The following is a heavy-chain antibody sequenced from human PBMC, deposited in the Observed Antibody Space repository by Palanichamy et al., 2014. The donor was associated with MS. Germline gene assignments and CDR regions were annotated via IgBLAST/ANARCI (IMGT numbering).Heavy chain of an antibody. Sequence: EVQLVQSGAEVKKPGESLKISCKASGYSFTSYWIGWVRRMPGKGLEWMGIIYPGDSGSRYSPSFQGQVTISADKSISTAYLQWSSLKASDTAMYYCVRLSGYCSTTSCRGGFDYWGRGTLVTVSS. CDR2: IYPGDSGS. CDR1: GYSFTSYW. CDR3: VRLSGYCSTTSCRGGFDY. V-gene: IGHV5-51*01. D-gene: IGHD2-2*01. J-gene: IGHJ4*02.